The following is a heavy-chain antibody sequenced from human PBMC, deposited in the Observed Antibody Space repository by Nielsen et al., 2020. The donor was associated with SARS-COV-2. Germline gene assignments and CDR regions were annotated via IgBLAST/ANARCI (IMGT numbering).Heavy chain of an antibody. D-gene: IGHD2-15*01. CDR1: GFTFSSYS. V-gene: IGHV3-11*03. CDR2: ISASGSYT. CDR3: AKSGYCNGGICYSTEYFQD. J-gene: IGHJ1*01. Sequence: GESLKISCAASGFTFSSYSMSWIRQAPGKGLEWISYISASGSYTNYGDSLKGRFTISRDNAKNSLFLQMNSLRAEDTAIYYCAKSGYCNGGICYSTEYFQDWGQGTLVTVSS.